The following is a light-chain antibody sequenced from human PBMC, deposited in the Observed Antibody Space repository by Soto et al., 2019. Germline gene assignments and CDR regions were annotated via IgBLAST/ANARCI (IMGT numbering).Light chain of an antibody. CDR2: GAS. J-gene: IGKJ1*01. Sequence: EIVMTQSPATLSLSPGEGATLSCRASQSVSSKLAWYQQKPGQAPRLLIYGASTRATGIPARFSGSGSGTEFTLIISSLQSEDSAVYYCQQYNSWLWTFGQGTK. CDR1: QSVSSK. CDR3: QQYNSWLWT. V-gene: IGKV3-15*01.